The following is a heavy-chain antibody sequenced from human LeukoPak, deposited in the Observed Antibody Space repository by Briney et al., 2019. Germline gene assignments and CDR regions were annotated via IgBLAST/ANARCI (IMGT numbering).Heavy chain of an antibody. CDR2: IYYSGST. J-gene: IGHJ1*01. CDR3: ARQGLTIFGVAQYFQH. D-gene: IGHD3-3*01. CDR1: GGSLSSSSYY. Sequence: PSETLSLTCTVSGGSLSSSSYYWGWLRQPPGRGREWIGTIYYSGSTYYNPSLKSRLTISVDTSKNQFSLKLSSVTAADTAVYYCARQGLTIFGVAQYFQHWGQGTLVIVSP. V-gene: IGHV4-39*01.